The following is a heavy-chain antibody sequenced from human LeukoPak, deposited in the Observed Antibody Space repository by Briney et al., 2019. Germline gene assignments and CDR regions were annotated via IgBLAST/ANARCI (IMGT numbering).Heavy chain of an antibody. Sequence: AASVKVSCKASGYTFNTYGISWVRQAPGQGLEWMGWISAYNGNTNYAQELQGRVTMTTDTSTTTAYMELRSLRSDDTAVYYCARDNSRSDSGTSYWWFDPWGQGTLVTVSS. V-gene: IGHV1-18*01. CDR1: GYTFNTYG. CDR3: ARDNSRSDSGTSYWWFDP. J-gene: IGHJ5*02. CDR2: ISAYNGNT. D-gene: IGHD3-22*01.